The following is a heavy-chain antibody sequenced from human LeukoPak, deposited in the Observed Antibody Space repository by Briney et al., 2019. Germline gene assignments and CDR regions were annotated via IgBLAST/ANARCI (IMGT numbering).Heavy chain of an antibody. D-gene: IGHD3-10*01. CDR1: GFTFSSYS. Sequence: GGSLRLSCAASGFTFSSYSMNWVRQAPGKGLEWVSSISSSSSYIYYADSVKGRFTISRDNAKNSLYLQMNSLRAEDTAVYYCARDYYGSGSYYSSLYYYYYYMDVWGKGTTVTVSS. J-gene: IGHJ6*03. V-gene: IGHV3-21*01. CDR3: ARDYYGSGSYYSSLYYYYYYMDV. CDR2: ISSSSSYI.